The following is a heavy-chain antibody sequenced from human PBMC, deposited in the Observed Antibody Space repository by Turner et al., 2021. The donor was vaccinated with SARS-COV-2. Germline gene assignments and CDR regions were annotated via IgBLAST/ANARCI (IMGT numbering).Heavy chain of an antibody. CDR2: ISQDGSQK. CDR3: ARDSGYYRFDF. V-gene: IGHV3-7*03. Sequence: VQLVESGGGVVQPGGSLSLSCAASGFTFTNHWIGWVRQAPGEGLEWVAIISQDGSQKNYVDSLRGRFTISRDNAKQSLYLQMNSLRADDTAVYYCARDSGYYRFDFWGQGTLVTVSS. J-gene: IGHJ4*02. CDR1: GFTFTNHW. D-gene: IGHD3-22*01.